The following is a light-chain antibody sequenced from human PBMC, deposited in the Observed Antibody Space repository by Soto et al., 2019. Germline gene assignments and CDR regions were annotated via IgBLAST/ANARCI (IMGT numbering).Light chain of an antibody. J-gene: IGKJ1*01. CDR2: KAS. Sequence: DIQMTQSPSTLSASVGDRVTITCRASQSISSWLAWYQQKPGKAPKLLIYKASSLESGVPSRFSGSGSGTEFTLTISSLQPDDFAIYYCQQYNSYWTFGQGTKVKIK. CDR3: QQYNSYWT. CDR1: QSISSW. V-gene: IGKV1-5*03.